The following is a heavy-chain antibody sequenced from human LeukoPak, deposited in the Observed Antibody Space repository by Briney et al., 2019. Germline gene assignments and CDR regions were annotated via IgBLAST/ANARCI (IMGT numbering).Heavy chain of an antibody. CDR2: IIPIFGTA. V-gene: IGHV1-69*05. D-gene: IGHD3-3*01. J-gene: IGHJ3*02. CDR1: GGTFSSYA. Sequence: SVKVSCKASGGTFSSYAISWVRQAPGQGLEWMGGIIPIFGTANYAQKFQGRVTITTDESTSTAYMELSSLRSEDTAVYYCARGTRSGPLAAFDIWGQGTMVTVSS. CDR3: ARGTRSGPLAAFDI.